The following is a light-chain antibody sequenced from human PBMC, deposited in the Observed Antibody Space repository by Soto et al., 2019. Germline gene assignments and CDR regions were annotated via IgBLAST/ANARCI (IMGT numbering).Light chain of an antibody. CDR3: SSYTSSSSLV. J-gene: IGLJ2*01. Sequence: QSALTQPASVSGSPGQSITISCTGTDNDVGGYNSVSWYQQYPGKAPKVLIYEVNHRPSGISNRFSGSKSGSTASLTISGLQAEDEAVYHCSSYTSSSSLVFGGGTKLTVL. V-gene: IGLV2-14*01. CDR2: EVN. CDR1: DNDVGGYNS.